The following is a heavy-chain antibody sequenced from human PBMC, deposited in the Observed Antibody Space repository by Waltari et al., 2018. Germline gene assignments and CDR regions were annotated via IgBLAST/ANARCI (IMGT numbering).Heavy chain of an antibody. CDR2: IEISGST. CDR3: ARDPRSIVATITDYGDYVGGMDV. V-gene: IGHV4-4*07. CDR1: GASISSHY. D-gene: IGHD4-17*01. Sequence: QVQLQESGPGLVKPSETLSLTCTVPGASISSHYWRWIRQPAGTGLAWIGGIEISGSTHYYPSVKSRVTMSVDTPKNQFSLKLSSVTAADTAVYYCARDPRSIVATITDYGDYVGGMDVWGQGTTVTVSS. J-gene: IGHJ6*02.